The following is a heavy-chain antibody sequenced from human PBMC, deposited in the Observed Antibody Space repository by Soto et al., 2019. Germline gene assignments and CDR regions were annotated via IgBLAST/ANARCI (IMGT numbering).Heavy chain of an antibody. CDR3: ARDYCSYSRGYGMDD. D-gene: IGHD3-10*01. V-gene: IGHV1-2*02. Sequence: DSVKVSYKGYGYTFTGYYMHWVRPAAAQGLEWMGWINPNSCATHYPQKFHGRVNMTSDMSISTAYMELSRLRSVDTAGYYCARDYCSYSRGYGMDDWGQGTTVTVSS. J-gene: IGHJ6*02. CDR2: INPNSCAT. CDR1: GYTFTGYY.